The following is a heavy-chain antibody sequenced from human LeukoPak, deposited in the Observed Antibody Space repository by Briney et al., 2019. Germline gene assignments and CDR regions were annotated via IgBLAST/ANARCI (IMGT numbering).Heavy chain of an antibody. CDR1: GFTFSSYA. J-gene: IGHJ5*01. V-gene: IGHV3-23*01. CDR2: ISGGGGST. Sequence: GGSLRLSCAASGFTFSSYAMSWVRQAPGKGLEWVSGISGGGGSTYYADSVKGRFTISRDNTKNTLYLQMNSLRAEDTAVYYCAKDRHAPGRYCSSTSCVPSDSWGQGTLVTVSS. D-gene: IGHD2-2*01. CDR3: AKDRHAPGRYCSSTSCVPSDS.